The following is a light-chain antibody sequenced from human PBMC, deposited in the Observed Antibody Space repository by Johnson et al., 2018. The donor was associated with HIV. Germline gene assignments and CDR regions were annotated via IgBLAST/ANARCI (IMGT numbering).Light chain of an antibody. J-gene: IGLJ1*01. CDR1: SSNIGNNY. Sequence: QPVLTQPPSVSAAPGQKVTISCSGTSSNIGNNYVSWYQQFPGTAPKLVIYENNKRPSGIPDRFSGSKSGTSATLGITGLQTGDEADYYCGTWDSSLSAHYVFGTGTKVTVL. V-gene: IGLV1-51*02. CDR3: GTWDSSLSAHYV. CDR2: ENN.